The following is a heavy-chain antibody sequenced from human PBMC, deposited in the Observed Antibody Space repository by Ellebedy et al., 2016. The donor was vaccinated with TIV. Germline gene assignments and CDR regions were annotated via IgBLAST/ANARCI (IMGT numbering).Heavy chain of an antibody. CDR3: AKKPLHCNSTSCPLDY. CDR1: GFTFSSYA. V-gene: IGHV3-23*01. CDR2: ISGSGGST. D-gene: IGHD2-2*01. J-gene: IGHJ4*02. Sequence: GESLKISCAASGFTFSSYAMSWVRQAPGKGLEWVSAISGSGGSTYYADSVKGRFTISRDNSKNTLYLQMNSLRAEYTAVYYCAKKPLHCNSTSCPLDYWGQGTLVTVSS.